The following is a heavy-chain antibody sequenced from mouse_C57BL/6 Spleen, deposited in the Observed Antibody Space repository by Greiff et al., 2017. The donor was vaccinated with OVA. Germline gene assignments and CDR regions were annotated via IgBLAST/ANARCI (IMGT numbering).Heavy chain of an antibody. D-gene: IGHD1-1*01. V-gene: IGHV1-82*01. Sequence: QVQLQQSGPELVKPGASVKISCKASGYAFSSSWMNWVKQRPGKGLEWIGRIYPGDGDTNYNGKFKGKASLTADKSSSTAYMQLSSLTSEDSAVYVCARGFITTVVAPYYFDYWGQGTTLTVSS. CDR2: IYPGDGDT. CDR1: GYAFSSSW. CDR3: ARGFITTVVAPYYFDY. J-gene: IGHJ2*01.